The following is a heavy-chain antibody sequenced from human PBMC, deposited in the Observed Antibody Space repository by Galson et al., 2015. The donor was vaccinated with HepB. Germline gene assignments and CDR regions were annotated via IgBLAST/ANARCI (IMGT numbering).Heavy chain of an antibody. Sequence: SLRLSCAASGFTFSSYWMHWVRQAPGKGLVWVSRINSDGSSTSYADSVKGRFTISRDNAKNTLYLQMNSLRAEDTAVYYCARPVAGTYWFDPWGQGTLVTVSS. V-gene: IGHV3-74*01. J-gene: IGHJ5*02. CDR3: ARPVAGTYWFDP. D-gene: IGHD6-19*01. CDR1: GFTFSSYW. CDR2: INSDGSST.